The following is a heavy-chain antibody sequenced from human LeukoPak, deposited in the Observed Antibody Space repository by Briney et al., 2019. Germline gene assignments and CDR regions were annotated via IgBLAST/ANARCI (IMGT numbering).Heavy chain of an antibody. J-gene: IGHJ4*02. CDR3: AKGLRITMIVVVS. V-gene: IGHV3-23*01. Sequence: QAGGSLRPSCAASGFTFSSYAMSWVRQAPGKGLEWVSAISGSGGSTYYADSVKGRFTISRDNSKNTLYLQMNSLRAEDTAVYYCAKGLRITMIVVVSWGQGTLVTVSS. CDR2: ISGSGGST. CDR1: GFTFSSYA. D-gene: IGHD3-22*01.